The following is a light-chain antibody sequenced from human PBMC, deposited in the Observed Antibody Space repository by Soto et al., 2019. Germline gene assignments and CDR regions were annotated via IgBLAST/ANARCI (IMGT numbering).Light chain of an antibody. V-gene: IGLV2-14*01. CDR2: DVS. CDR3: SSYTSSSTSG. CDR1: SSDVGGYNY. J-gene: IGLJ2*01. Sequence: QSALTQPASVSGSPGQSITISCTGTSSDVGGYNYVSWYQQHPGKAPKLMIYDVSNRPSGVSNRFSGSKSGNTASLTLSGLQAEDEADYYCSSYTSSSTSGFGGGTKLTVL.